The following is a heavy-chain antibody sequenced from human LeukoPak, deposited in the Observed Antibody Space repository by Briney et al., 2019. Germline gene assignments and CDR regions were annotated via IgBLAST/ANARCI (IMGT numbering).Heavy chain of an antibody. J-gene: IGHJ5*02. D-gene: IGHD6-13*01. Sequence: GRSLRLSCAASGFTFSSYGMHWVRQAPGKGLEWVAVVWYDGSNKYYADSVKGRFTISRDNSKNTLYLQMNSLRAEDTAVYYCSRGYWYSSTLFPFDPWGQGTLVTVSS. CDR3: SRGYWYSSTLFPFDP. CDR1: GFTFSSYG. V-gene: IGHV3-33*01. CDR2: VWYDGSNK.